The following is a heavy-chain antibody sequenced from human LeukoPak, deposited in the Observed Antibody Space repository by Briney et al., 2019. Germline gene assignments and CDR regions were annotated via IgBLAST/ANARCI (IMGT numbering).Heavy chain of an antibody. CDR1: GGSISSYY. D-gene: IGHD6-13*01. V-gene: IGHV4-59*08. J-gene: IGHJ5*02. CDR2: IYYSGST. Sequence: SETLSLTCTVSGGSISSYYWSWIRQPPGKGLEWTGYIYYSGSTNYNPSLKSRVTISVDTSKNQFSLKLSSVTAADTAVYYCARHRGGGGSSWYAGDWFDPWGQGTLVTVSS. CDR3: ARHRGGGGSSWYAGDWFDP.